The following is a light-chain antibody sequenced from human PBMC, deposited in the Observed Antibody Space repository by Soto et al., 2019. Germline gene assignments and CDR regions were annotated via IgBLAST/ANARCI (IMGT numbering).Light chain of an antibody. CDR2: EVS. J-gene: IGLJ2*01. CDR3: SSYTSSSTFGGYVV. V-gene: IGLV2-18*02. CDR1: SSDVGSYNR. Sequence: QSVLTQPPSVSGSPGQSVTISCTGTSSDVGSYNRVSWYQQPPGTAPKLMIYEVSNRPSGVPDRFSGSKSGNTASLTISGLQAEDEADYYCSSYTSSSTFGGYVVFGGGTKVTVL.